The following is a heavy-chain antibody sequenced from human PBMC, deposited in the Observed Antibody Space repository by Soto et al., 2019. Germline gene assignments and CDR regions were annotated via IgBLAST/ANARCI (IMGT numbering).Heavy chain of an antibody. CDR3: ARVARVLRFLEWLPRALAAFDI. J-gene: IGHJ3*02. Sequence: AETLXLTCAVYGGXFSGYYWSWILQPPGKGLEWIGEINHSGSTNYNPSLKRRVTISVDTSKNQFSLKLSSVTAADTAVYYCARVARVLRFLEWLPRALAAFDIWGQGTMVTVSS. D-gene: IGHD3-3*01. V-gene: IGHV4-34*01. CDR1: GGXFSGYY. CDR2: INHSGST.